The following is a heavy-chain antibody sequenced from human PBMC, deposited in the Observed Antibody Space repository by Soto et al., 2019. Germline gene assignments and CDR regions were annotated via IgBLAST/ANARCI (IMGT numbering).Heavy chain of an antibody. D-gene: IGHD6-13*01. Sequence: ASVKVSCKVSGYTLTELSMHWVRQAPGKGLEWMGGFDPEDGETIYAQKYQGRVTMTEDTSTDTAYMELSSLRSEDTAVYYCGTSRGGVAAASPEYYYYMDVWGKGTTVTVS. J-gene: IGHJ6*03. V-gene: IGHV1-24*01. CDR3: GTSRGGVAAASPEYYYYMDV. CDR1: GYTLTELS. CDR2: FDPEDGET.